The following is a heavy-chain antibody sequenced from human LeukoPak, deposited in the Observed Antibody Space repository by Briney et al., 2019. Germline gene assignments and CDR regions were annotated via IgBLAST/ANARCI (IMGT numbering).Heavy chain of an antibody. CDR3: AKGGSSWSRWDY. J-gene: IGHJ4*02. CDR2: ISGGGAST. Sequence: GGSLRLSCAASGFTFSSHAMSWVRQAPGKGLEWVSTISGGGASTYYADSVQGRFTISRDNSKNTVYLQMNSLRDEDTAVYYCAKGGSSWSRWDYWGQGTLVTVSS. V-gene: IGHV3-23*01. D-gene: IGHD6-13*01. CDR1: GFTFSSHA.